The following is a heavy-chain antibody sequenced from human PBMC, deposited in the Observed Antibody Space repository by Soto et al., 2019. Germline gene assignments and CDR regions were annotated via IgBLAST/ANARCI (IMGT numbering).Heavy chain of an antibody. CDR3: ARAQIAYYYDS. J-gene: IGHJ4*02. V-gene: IGHV4-30-2*01. D-gene: IGHD3-22*01. CDR2: IYHSGST. CDR1: DGSISSGGYS. Sequence: LSLTCAVSDGSISSGGYSWSWIRQPPGKGLEWIGYIYHSGSTYYNPSLKSRVTISVDRSKNQFSLKLSSVTAADTAVYYCARAQIAYYYDSWGQGTLVTVSS.